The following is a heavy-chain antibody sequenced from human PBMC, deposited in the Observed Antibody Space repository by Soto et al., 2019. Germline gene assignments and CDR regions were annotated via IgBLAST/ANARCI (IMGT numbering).Heavy chain of an antibody. D-gene: IGHD2-21*01. CDR2: IYYSGST. J-gene: IGHJ6*02. V-gene: IGHV4-30-4*01. CDR1: GGSISSGDYY. Sequence: SETLSLTCTVSGGSISSGDYYWSWIRQPPGKGLEWIGYIYYSGSTYYNPSLKSRVTISVDTSKNQFSLKLSSVTAADTAVYYCAREDFADYYYYGMDVWGQGTTVTVSS. CDR3: AREDFADYYYYGMDV.